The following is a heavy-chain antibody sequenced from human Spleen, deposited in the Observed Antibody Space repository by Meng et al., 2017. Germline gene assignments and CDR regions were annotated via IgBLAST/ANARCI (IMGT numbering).Heavy chain of an antibody. V-gene: IGHV1-18*01. J-gene: IGHJ3*02. D-gene: IGHD3-22*01. CDR2: ISAHNGDT. CDR3: ARDVFPYDSSGYLALHI. CDR1: GGTFSSYT. Sequence: ASVKVSCKASGGTFSSYTISWVRQAPGQGLEWMGRISAHNGDTKYAQKFQGRVTMTTDTSTTTAYMELRSLKSDDTAMYYCARDVFPYDSSGYLALHIWGQGTKVTVSS.